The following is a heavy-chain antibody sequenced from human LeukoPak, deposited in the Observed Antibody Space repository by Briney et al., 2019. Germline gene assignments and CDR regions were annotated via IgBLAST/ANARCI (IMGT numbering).Heavy chain of an antibody. J-gene: IGHJ4*02. V-gene: IGHV4-34*01. D-gene: IGHD3-10*01. CDR1: GGSFSGYY. CDR3: ARDRGAYGSGSPTDY. CDR2: INHSGST. Sequence: SETLSLTCAVYGGSFSGYYWSWIRQPPGKGLEWIGEINHSGSTNYNPSLKSRVTISVDTSKNQFSLKLSSVTAADTAVYYCARDRGAYGSGSPTDYWGQGTLVTVSS.